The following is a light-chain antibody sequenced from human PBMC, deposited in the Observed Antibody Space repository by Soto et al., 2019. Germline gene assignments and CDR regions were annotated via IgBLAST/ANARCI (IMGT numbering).Light chain of an antibody. V-gene: IGKV3-15*01. J-gene: IGKJ1*01. Sequence: EIVMTQSPATLSVSPGERATLSCRASQSIGSTLAWYQQKPGQAPRLLIYGAIARATGISARFSGSGSGTEFTLTINSLQSEDSAVYYCQQYNNWPLLTFGQGTKVEIK. CDR3: QQYNNWPLLT. CDR2: GAI. CDR1: QSIGST.